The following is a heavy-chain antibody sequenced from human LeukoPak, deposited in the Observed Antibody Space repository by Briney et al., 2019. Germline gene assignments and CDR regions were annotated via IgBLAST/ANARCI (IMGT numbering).Heavy chain of an antibody. J-gene: IGHJ4*02. V-gene: IGHV1-18*01. CDR3: ARNSCGYSSAWQQFNFDY. D-gene: IGHD6-19*01. Sequence: ASVKVSCKASGYTFTTYGVTWVRQAPGQGLEWMGWINTYNGNTNYAQKLQGRVTMTTDTSTSTAYMELRSLRSDDTALYYCARNSCGYSSAWQQFNFDYWGQGTLVTVSS. CDR1: GYTFTTYG. CDR2: INTYNGNT.